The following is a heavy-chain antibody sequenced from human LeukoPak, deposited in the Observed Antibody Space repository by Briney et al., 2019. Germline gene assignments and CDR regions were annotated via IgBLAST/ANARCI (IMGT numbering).Heavy chain of an antibody. J-gene: IGHJ3*02. V-gene: IGHV1-2*02. D-gene: IGHD2-15*01. CDR3: ARDVRWWTPDVFDI. Sequence: ASVKVSCKASGYTFTAYYMHWVRQAPGQGLEWMGWINPNSGGTNYAQKFQGRVTMTRDTSISTAYMELSRLKSDDTAVYYCARDVRWWTPDVFDIGAKGTMVTVST. CDR2: INPNSGGT. CDR1: GYTFTAYY.